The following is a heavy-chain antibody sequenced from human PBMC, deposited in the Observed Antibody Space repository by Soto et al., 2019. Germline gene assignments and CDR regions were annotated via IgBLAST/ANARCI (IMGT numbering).Heavy chain of an antibody. CDR3: ARDQVVGATDGYYYYGMDV. CDR1: GFTFSSYG. Sequence: GSLRLSCAASGFTFSSYGMHWVRQAPGKGLEWVAVIWYDGSNKYYADYVKGRFTISRDNSKNTLYLQMNSLRAEDTAVYYCARDQVVGATDGYYYYGMDVWGQGTTVTVSS. V-gene: IGHV3-33*01. CDR2: IWYDGSNK. J-gene: IGHJ6*02. D-gene: IGHD1-26*01.